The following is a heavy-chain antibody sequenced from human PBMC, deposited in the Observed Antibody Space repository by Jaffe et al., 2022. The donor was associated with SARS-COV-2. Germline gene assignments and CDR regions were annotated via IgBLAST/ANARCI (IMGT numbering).Heavy chain of an antibody. D-gene: IGHD6-13*01. CDR1: GFTFSSYA. CDR3: ARVDSGYSSSWYGWRPGGFDY. V-gene: IGHV3-30*04. Sequence: QVQLVESGGGVVQPGRSLRLSCAASGFTFSSYAMHWVRQAPGKGLEWVAVISYDGSNKYYADSVKGRFTISRDNSKNTLYLQMNSLRAEDTAVYYCARVDSGYSSSWYGWRPGGFDYWGQGTLVTVSS. CDR2: ISYDGSNK. J-gene: IGHJ4*02.